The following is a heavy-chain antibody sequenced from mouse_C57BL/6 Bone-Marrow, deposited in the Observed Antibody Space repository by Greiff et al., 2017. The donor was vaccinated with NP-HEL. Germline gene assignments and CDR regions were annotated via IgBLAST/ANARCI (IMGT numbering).Heavy chain of an antibody. J-gene: IGHJ2*01. CDR2: ISYDGSN. CDR1: GYSITSGYY. V-gene: IGHV3-6*01. D-gene: IGHD1-1*01. CDR3: ARGDTVVAGDY. Sequence: ESGPGLVKPSQSLSLTCYVTGYSITSGYYWNWIRQFPGNKLEWMGYISYDGSNNYNPSLKNRISITLDKSKNKFFLKLNSVTTEDTATYYCARGDTVVAGDYWGQGTTLTVSS.